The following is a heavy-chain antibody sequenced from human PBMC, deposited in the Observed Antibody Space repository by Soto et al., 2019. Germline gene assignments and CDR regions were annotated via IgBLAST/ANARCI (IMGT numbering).Heavy chain of an antibody. J-gene: IGHJ5*02. D-gene: IGHD4-4*01. CDR1: GGSISSSSYY. V-gene: IGHV4-39*01. Sequence: SETLSLTCTVSGGSISSSSYYWGWIRQPPGKGLEWIGSIYYSGSTYYNPSLKSRVTISVDTSKNQFSLKLSSVTAADTAVYYCARPYSNYENWFDPWGQGTLVTVSS. CDR2: IYYSGST. CDR3: ARPYSNYENWFDP.